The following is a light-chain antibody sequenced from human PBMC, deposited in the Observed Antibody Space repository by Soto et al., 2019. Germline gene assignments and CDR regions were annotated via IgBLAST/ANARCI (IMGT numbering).Light chain of an antibody. CDR1: QHISDF. Sequence: DIQMTQSPSSLSASVGDRVTITCRASQHISDFLNWYQQKPGKAPVILIYAASTLQSGVPSRFNGGGSETNFTLIISSLQPEDFATYYCQQSYTTPLTFGGGTKVEIK. J-gene: IGKJ4*01. CDR2: AAS. V-gene: IGKV1-39*01. CDR3: QQSYTTPLT.